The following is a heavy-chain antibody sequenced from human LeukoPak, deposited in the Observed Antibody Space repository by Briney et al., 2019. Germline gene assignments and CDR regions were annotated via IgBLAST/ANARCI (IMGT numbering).Heavy chain of an antibody. Sequence: SETLSLTCTVSGGSISSYYWSWIRQPPGKGLEWIGYIYYSGSTNYNPSLKSRVTISVDTSKNQFSLKLSSVTAADTAVYYCARARGNDFMDFDYWGQGTLVTVSS. CDR2: IYYSGST. V-gene: IGHV4-59*01. D-gene: IGHD1-1*01. CDR3: ARARGNDFMDFDY. J-gene: IGHJ4*02. CDR1: GGSISSYY.